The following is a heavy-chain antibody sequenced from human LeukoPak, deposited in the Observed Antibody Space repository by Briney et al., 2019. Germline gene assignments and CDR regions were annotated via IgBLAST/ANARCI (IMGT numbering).Heavy chain of an antibody. J-gene: IGHJ4*02. CDR3: TRHPPYSSSSSTVRDY. CDR1: GFTFSGSA. V-gene: IGHV3-73*01. D-gene: IGHD6-6*01. Sequence: GGSLRLSCAASGFTFSGSAMHWVRQASGKGLEWVGRIRSKANSYATPYAASVKGRFTISRDDSKNTAYLQMNSLKTEDTAVYYCTRHPPYSSSSSTVRDYWGQGTLVTVSS. CDR2: IRSKANSYAT.